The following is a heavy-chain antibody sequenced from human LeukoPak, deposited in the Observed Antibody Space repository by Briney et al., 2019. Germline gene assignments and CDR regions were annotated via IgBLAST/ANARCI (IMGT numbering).Heavy chain of an antibody. V-gene: IGHV1-8*01. CDR2: MNPSSGNT. D-gene: IGHD3-10*01. CDR1: GYTFTSYD. CDR3: ARGRYKVRGVPGDY. J-gene: IGHJ4*02. Sequence: GASVNVSCKASGYTFTSYDINWVQQATGQGLEWMGWMNPSSGNTGYAQKFQGRVTMTRNTSISTAYMELSSLRSEDTAVYYCARGRYKVRGVPGDYWGQGTLVTVSS.